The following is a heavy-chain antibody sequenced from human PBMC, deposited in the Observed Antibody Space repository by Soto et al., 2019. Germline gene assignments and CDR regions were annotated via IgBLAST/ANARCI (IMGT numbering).Heavy chain of an antibody. CDR3: ARATPHYYYGMDV. J-gene: IGHJ6*02. V-gene: IGHV3-30-3*01. CDR2: ISYDGSNK. Sequence: QVQLVESGGGVVQPGRSLRLSCAASEFTFSSYAMHWVRQAPGKGLEWVAVISYDGSNKYYADSVKGRFTISRDNSKNTLYLQMNSLRAEDTAVYYCARATPHYYYGMDVWGQGTTVTVSS. CDR1: EFTFSSYA.